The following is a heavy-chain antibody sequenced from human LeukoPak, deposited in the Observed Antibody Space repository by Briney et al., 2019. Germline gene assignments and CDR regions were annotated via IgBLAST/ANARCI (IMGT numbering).Heavy chain of an antibody. CDR2: INHSGST. CDR1: GGSFGGYY. CDR3: ARGPKRPIFGVARYMDV. D-gene: IGHD3-3*01. V-gene: IGHV4-34*01. Sequence: SETLSLTCAVYGGSFGGYYWSWIRQPPGKGLEWIGEINHSGSTNYNPSLKSRVTISVDTSKNQFSLKLSSVTAADTAVYYCARGPKRPIFGVARYMDVWGKGTTVTVSS. J-gene: IGHJ6*03.